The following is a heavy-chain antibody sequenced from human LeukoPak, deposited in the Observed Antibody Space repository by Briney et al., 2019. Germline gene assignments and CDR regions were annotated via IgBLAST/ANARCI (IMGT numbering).Heavy chain of an antibody. CDR2: INPNNGST. CDR3: ARFTEYDILTGYHYYFDY. D-gene: IGHD3-9*01. J-gene: IGHJ4*02. CDR1: GFTFTVYN. V-gene: IGHV1-2*02. Sequence: ASVKVSCKASGFTFTVYNIHWVRQAPGQGLEWMGWINPNNGSTNYAQKFQGRVTMTRDTSISTAYMELSRLRSDDTAVYYCARFTEYDILTGYHYYFDYWGQGTLVTVSS.